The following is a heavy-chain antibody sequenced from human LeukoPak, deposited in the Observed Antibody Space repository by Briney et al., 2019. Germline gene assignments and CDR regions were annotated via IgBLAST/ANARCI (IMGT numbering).Heavy chain of an antibody. Sequence: GGSLRLSCAASGFTVSSNYMSWVRQAPGKGLEWVSVIYSGGSTYYADSVKGRFTISRDNSKNTLYLQMNSLRAEDTAVYYCSTDILETNWGGYWGQGTLVTVSS. CDR2: IYSGGST. CDR1: GFTVSSNY. V-gene: IGHV3-53*01. J-gene: IGHJ4*02. CDR3: STDILETNWGGY. D-gene: IGHD7-27*01.